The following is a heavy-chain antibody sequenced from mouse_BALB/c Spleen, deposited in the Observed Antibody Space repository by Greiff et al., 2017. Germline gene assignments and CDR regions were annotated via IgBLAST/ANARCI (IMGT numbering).Heavy chain of an antibody. V-gene: IGHV1S81*02. CDR2: INPSNGGT. D-gene: IGHD1-3*01. CDR1: GYTFTSYY. CDR3: TREEGKASWFAY. Sequence: QVQLQQPGAELVKPGASVKLSCKASGYTFTSYYMYWVKQRPGQGLEWIGGINPSNGGTNFNEKFKSKATLTVDKSSSTAYMQLSSLTSEDSAVYYCTREEGKASWFAYWGQGTLVTVSA. J-gene: IGHJ3*01.